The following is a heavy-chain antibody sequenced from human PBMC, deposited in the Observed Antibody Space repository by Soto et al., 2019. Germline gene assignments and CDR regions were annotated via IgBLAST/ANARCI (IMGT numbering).Heavy chain of an antibody. CDR3: AKTPYDFWSSGQYLFDH. V-gene: IGHV3-53*01. D-gene: IGHD3-3*01. CDR2: LYSTFGT. CDR1: GITVSGKKY. J-gene: IGHJ4*02. Sequence: DVQLVESGGGLIQPGGSLRLSCAVSGITVSGKKYITWVRQAPGKGLEWVSALYSTFGTYYADSVKGRFTISRDNSKKTLYLQMNSLRAEDTAVYYCAKTPYDFWSSGQYLFDHWGQGTLVTVSS.